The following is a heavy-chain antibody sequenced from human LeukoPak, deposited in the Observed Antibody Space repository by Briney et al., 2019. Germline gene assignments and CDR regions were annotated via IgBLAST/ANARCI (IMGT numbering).Heavy chain of an antibody. Sequence: ASVKVSCKVSGYTLTELSMHWVRQAPGKGLEWMGGFDPEDGETIYAQKFQGRVTMTEDTSTDTAYMELSSLRSEDTAVYYCATVVRFLEWRPFDYWGQGTLVTVSS. CDR2: FDPEDGET. CDR1: GYTLTELS. D-gene: IGHD3-3*01. CDR3: ATVVRFLEWRPFDY. J-gene: IGHJ4*02. V-gene: IGHV1-24*01.